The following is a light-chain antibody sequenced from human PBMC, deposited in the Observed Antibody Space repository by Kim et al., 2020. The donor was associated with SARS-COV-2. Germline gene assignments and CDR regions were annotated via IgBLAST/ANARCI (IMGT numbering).Light chain of an antibody. V-gene: IGLV3-19*01. CDR3: NSRDSSGNHWV. J-gene: IGLJ3*02. Sequence: SSELTQDPAVSVALGQTVRITCQGDSLRSYYASWYQQKPGQAPVLVIYGKNNWPSGIPDRFSGSSSGNTASLTITGAQAEDEAAYYCNSRDSSGNHWVF. CDR1: SLRSYY. CDR2: GKN.